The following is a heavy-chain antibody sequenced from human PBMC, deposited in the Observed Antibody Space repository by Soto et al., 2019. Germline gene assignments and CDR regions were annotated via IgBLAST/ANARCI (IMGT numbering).Heavy chain of an antibody. CDR3: SRAVGVLITGVGAASY. V-gene: IGHV3-21*01. CDR1: GFTFSSYN. CDR2: ISSSSNYI. D-gene: IGHD2-15*01. J-gene: IGHJ4*02. Sequence: EVQLVESGGGLVKPGGSLRLSCEGAGFTFSSYNMNWVRQAPGKGLEWVSSISSSSNYIHYADSVKGRFTISRDNAKNSLLLQMNSLRVEDTAVYYCSRAVGVLITGVGAASYWGQGTLVTVSS.